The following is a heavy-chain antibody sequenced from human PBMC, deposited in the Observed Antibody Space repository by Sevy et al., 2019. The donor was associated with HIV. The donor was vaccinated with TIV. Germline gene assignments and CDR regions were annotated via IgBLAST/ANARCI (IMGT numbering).Heavy chain of an antibody. J-gene: IGHJ3*02. CDR3: ARDAALSNYYDSSGYPNAFDI. D-gene: IGHD3-22*01. V-gene: IGHV3-21*01. CDR2: ISSSSSYL. Sequence: GGSLRLSCAASGFTFSRYSMNWVRQAPGKGLEWVSSISSSSSYLYYADSVKGRFTISRDNAKNSLYLQMNSLRAEDTAVYYCARDAALSNYYDSSGYPNAFDIWGQGTMVTVSS. CDR1: GFTFSRYS.